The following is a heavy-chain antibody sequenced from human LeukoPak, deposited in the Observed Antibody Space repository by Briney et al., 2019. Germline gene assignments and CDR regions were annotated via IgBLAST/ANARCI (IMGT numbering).Heavy chain of an antibody. D-gene: IGHD2-21*01. CDR1: GFTFSSYW. V-gene: IGHV3-74*01. CDR3: ARDLWSNSVDY. Sequence: GGSLRLSCAASGFTFSSYWMHWVRQAPGKGLVWFSRINSDGSSTSYPDSVKGRFTISRDNAKNTLYLQMNSLRAEDTAVYYCARDLWSNSVDYWGQGTLVTVSS. J-gene: IGHJ4*02. CDR2: INSDGSST.